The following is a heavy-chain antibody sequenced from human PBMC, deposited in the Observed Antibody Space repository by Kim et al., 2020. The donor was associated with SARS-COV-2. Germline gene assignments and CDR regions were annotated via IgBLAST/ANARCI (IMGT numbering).Heavy chain of an antibody. V-gene: IGHV1-69*13. CDR2: IIPIFGTA. J-gene: IGHJ6*02. Sequence: SVKVSCKASGGTFSSYAISWVRQAPGQGLEWMGGIIPIFGTANYAQKFQGRVTITADESTSTAYMELSSLRSEDTAVYYCARDSPPSFMVRGVIPFYYYGMDVWGQGTTVTVSS. CDR3: ARDSPPSFMVRGVIPFYYYGMDV. CDR1: GGTFSSYA. D-gene: IGHD3-10*01.